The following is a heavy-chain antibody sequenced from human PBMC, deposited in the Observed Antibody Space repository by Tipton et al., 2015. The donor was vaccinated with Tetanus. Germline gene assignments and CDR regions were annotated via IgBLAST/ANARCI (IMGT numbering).Heavy chain of an antibody. CDR1: GYTFTGYY. D-gene: IGHD3-22*01. Sequence: QVQLVQSGAEVKKPGASVKVSCKASGYTFTGYYMYWVRQAPGQGLEWMGWVDPNSGGTVYAQKIQGRVTMTRDTSISTAYMELRSLRSDDTAVYYCARDRGDYTYYGMDVWGPGTTVTVS. J-gene: IGHJ6*02. V-gene: IGHV1-2*02. CDR2: VDPNSGGT. CDR3: ARDRGDYTYYGMDV.